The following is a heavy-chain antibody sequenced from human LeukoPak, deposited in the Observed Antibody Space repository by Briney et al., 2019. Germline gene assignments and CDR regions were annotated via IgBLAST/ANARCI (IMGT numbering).Heavy chain of an antibody. CDR2: INHSGSN. CDR3: ASTGVAAAAGTSWFDP. D-gene: IGHD6-13*01. CDR1: GGSFSGYY. Sequence: SETLSLTCAVYGGSFSGYYWSWIRQPPGKGLEWIGEINHSGSNNYNPSLKSRVTISVDTSKNQFSLKLSSVTAADTAVYYCASTGVAAAAGTSWFDPWGQGTLVTVSS. J-gene: IGHJ5*02. V-gene: IGHV4-34*01.